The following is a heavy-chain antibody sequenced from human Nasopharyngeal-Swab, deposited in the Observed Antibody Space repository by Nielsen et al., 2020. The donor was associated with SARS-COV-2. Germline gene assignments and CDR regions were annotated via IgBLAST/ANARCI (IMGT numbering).Heavy chain of an antibody. J-gene: IGHJ4*02. CDR2: VWYDGSEK. CDR3: ARDPPFSGWTLES. CDR1: GFSFRDSA. Sequence: GGSLRLSCAASGFSFRDSAMHWVPPAPGKGLECVSVVWYDGSEKYYVDSVKGRFTISRDNSKNTLYLQMNSLRAEDTAVYYCARDPPFSGWTLESWGQGTLVTVSS. V-gene: IGHV3-33*01. D-gene: IGHD6-25*01.